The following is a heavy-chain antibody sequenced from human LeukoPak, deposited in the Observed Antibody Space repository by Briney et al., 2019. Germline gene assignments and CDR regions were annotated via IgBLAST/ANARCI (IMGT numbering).Heavy chain of an antibody. CDR3: MRDTYASSWLWGFDP. J-gene: IGHJ5*02. CDR2: MNPNSGNT. D-gene: IGHD6-13*01. V-gene: IGHV1-8*02. Sequence: GASVKVSCKASGYTFTSYYMHWVRQAPGQGLEWMGWMNPNSGNTGYAQKFQGRVTMTRNTSISTAYMELSSLRSEDTAMYYCMRDTYASSWLWGFDPWGQGTLVTVSS. CDR1: GYTFTSYY.